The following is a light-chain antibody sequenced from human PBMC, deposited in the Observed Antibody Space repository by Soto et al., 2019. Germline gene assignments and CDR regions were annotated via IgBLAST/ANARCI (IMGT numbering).Light chain of an antibody. CDR3: SSYSSTTTHVV. V-gene: IGLV2-14*01. Sequence: QSALTQPASVSGSPGQSITISCTGTSSDVGGYNYVSWYQQHPGKAPKLVIYEVSNRPSGASNRFSGSKSGNTASLTISGLQAEDESDFYCSSYSSTTTHVVFGGGTQLTVL. CDR1: SSDVGGYNY. J-gene: IGLJ2*01. CDR2: EVS.